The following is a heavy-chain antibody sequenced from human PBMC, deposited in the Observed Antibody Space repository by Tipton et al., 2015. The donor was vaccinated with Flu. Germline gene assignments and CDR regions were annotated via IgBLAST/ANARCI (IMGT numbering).Heavy chain of an antibody. CDR2: IYYSGST. Sequence: TLSLTCTVSGGSISTYYWSWIRQPPGKGLEWIGYIYYSGSTNYNPSLKSRVTISVDTSKNQFSLKLSSVTAADTAVYYCARGSGSATGLTFFLWGQGTLVTVSS. V-gene: IGHV4-59*01. CDR3: ARGSGSATGLTFFL. D-gene: IGHD3-10*01. CDR1: GGSISTYY. J-gene: IGHJ4*02.